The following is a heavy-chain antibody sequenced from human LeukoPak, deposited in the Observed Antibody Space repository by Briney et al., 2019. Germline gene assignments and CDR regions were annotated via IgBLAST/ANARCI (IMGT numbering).Heavy chain of an antibody. Sequence: PERSLRLSCAAAGFTFSSYGMHWVRKAPGKGLEWVAVIWDDGSNKYYADSVKGRFTISRDNSKNTLYLQMNSLRAEDTAVYYCARDLERYYGSGSYLDDWGQGTLVTVSS. CDR1: GFTFSSYG. D-gene: IGHD3-10*01. J-gene: IGHJ4*02. CDR3: ARDLERYYGSGSYLDD. CDR2: IWDDGSNK. V-gene: IGHV3-33*01.